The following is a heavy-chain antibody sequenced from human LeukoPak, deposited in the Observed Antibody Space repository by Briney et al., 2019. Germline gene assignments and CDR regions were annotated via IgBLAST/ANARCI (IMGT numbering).Heavy chain of an antibody. CDR3: AKDDSYGDHVKFDY. D-gene: IGHD4-17*01. CDR2: INWNGGST. Sequence: GGSLRLSCAASGFTFDDYGMSWVRQAPGKGLEWVSGINWNGGSTGYADSVKGRFTISRDNSKNSLYLQMNSLRTEDTALYYCAKDDSYGDHVKFDYWGQGTLVTVSS. V-gene: IGHV3-20*04. CDR1: GFTFDDYG. J-gene: IGHJ4*02.